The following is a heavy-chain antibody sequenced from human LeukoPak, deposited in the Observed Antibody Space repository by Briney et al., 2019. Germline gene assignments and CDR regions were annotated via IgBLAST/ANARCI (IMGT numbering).Heavy chain of an antibody. CDR2: IYYSGST. Sequence: SETLSLTCTVSGGSISSYYWSWIRQPPGKGLEWIGYIYYSGSTNYNPSLKSRVTISVDTSKNQFSPKLTSVTAADTAVYYCATNLYGSGNYFAYWGQGTLVTVSS. D-gene: IGHD3-10*01. CDR3: ATNLYGSGNYFAY. V-gene: IGHV4-59*08. J-gene: IGHJ4*02. CDR1: GGSISSYY.